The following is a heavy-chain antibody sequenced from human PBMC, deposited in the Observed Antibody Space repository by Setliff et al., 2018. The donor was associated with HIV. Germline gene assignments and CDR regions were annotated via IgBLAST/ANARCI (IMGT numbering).Heavy chain of an antibody. Sequence: SETLSLTCTVSGGSISSYYWSWIRQPPGKGLEWIGSIHYSGSTYDKPSLKSRVTISVDTSKNHFSVKLSSVTAADTAVYYCATHGAQWGQGTLVTVSS. D-gene: IGHD1-26*01. V-gene: IGHV4-59*05. CDR2: IHYSGST. CDR3: ATHGAQ. CDR1: GGSISSYY. J-gene: IGHJ4*02.